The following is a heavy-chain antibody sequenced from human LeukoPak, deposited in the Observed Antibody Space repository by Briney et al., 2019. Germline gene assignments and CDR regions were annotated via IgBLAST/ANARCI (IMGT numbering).Heavy chain of an antibody. D-gene: IGHD1-26*01. Sequence: ASVKVSCKASGYTFTGYYMHWVRQAPGQGLEWMGWINPNSGGTNYAQKFQGRVTMTEDTSTDTAYMELSSLRSEDTAVYYCATFRPEVGAMDAFDIWGQGTMVTVSS. CDR2: INPNSGGT. J-gene: IGHJ3*02. CDR3: ATFRPEVGAMDAFDI. V-gene: IGHV1-2*02. CDR1: GYTFTGYY.